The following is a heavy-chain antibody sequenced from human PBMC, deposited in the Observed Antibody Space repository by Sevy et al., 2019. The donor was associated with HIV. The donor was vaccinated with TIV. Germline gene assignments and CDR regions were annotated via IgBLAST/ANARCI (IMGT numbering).Heavy chain of an antibody. CDR1: GFTLRDHW. CDR2: IKQDGSEK. V-gene: IGHV3-7*03. J-gene: IGHJ4*02. CDR3: VRDSWLRPSNSPYYFDF. Sequence: GGSLRLSCTASGFTLRDHWMTWVRQAPGQGLQWVANIKQDGSEKYYVDSVKGRFTISRDNAKKSLYLQMDSLRAEDTAAYYCVRDSWLRPSNSPYYFDFWGQGTLVTVSS. D-gene: IGHD5-12*01.